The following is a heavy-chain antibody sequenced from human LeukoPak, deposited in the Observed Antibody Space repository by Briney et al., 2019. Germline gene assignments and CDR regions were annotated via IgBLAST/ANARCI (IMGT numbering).Heavy chain of an antibody. D-gene: IGHD3-9*01. CDR3: AGNFDSPPGYYYGMDV. CDR2: IYYSGST. CDR1: GGSISSSSYY. J-gene: IGHJ6*02. Sequence: PSETLSLTCTVSGGSISSSSYYWGWIRQPPGKGLEWIGSIYYSGSTYYNSSLKSRVTISVDTSKNQFSLKLSSVTAADTAVYYCAGNFDSPPGYYYGMDVWGQGTTVTVSS. V-gene: IGHV4-39*07.